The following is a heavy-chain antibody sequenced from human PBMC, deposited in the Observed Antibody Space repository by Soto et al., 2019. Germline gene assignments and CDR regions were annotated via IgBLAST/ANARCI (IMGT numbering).Heavy chain of an antibody. CDR1: GGSISSSNW. Sequence: SETLSLTCAVSGGSISSSNWWSWVRQPPGKGLEWIGYIYYSGSTNYNPSLKSRVTISVDTSKNQLSLKLNSLGSEDTAVYYCARLYDTRDPDYWGQGTLVTVSS. CDR3: ARLYDTRDPDY. V-gene: IGHV4-4*02. J-gene: IGHJ4*02. CDR2: IYYSGST. D-gene: IGHD3-22*01.